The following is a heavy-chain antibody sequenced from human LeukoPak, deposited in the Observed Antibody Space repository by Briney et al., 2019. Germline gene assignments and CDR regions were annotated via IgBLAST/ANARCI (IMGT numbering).Heavy chain of an antibody. Sequence: GASVKVSCKASGGTFSSYAISWVRQAPGQGLEWMGRIIPILGIANYAQKFQGRVTITADKSTSTAYMELSSLRSEDTAVYYCARDSRFYDFWSGSYYGMDVWGQGTTVTVSS. CDR2: IIPILGIA. J-gene: IGHJ6*02. CDR1: GGTFSSYA. D-gene: IGHD3-3*01. CDR3: ARDSRFYDFWSGSYYGMDV. V-gene: IGHV1-69*04.